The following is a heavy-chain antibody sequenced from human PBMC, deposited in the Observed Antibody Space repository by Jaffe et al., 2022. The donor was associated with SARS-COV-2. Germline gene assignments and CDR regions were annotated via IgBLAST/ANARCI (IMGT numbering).Heavy chain of an antibody. V-gene: IGHV3-23*01. D-gene: IGHD3-22*01. J-gene: IGHJ2*01. Sequence: EVQLLESGGGLVQPGGSLRLSCAASGFTFSSYAMSWVRQAPGKGLEWVSAISGSGGSTYYADSVKGRFTISRDNSKNTLYLQMNSLRAEDTAVYYCAKEITMIVVVIRSGYFDLWGRGTLVTVSS. CDR1: GFTFSSYA. CDR2: ISGSGGST. CDR3: AKEITMIVVVIRSGYFDL.